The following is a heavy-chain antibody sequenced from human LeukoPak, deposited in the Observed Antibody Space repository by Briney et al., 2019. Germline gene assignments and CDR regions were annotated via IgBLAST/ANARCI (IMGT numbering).Heavy chain of an antibody. D-gene: IGHD1-26*01. CDR1: GFTFSRYW. CDR3: ARFRGSYFDY. Sequence: GGSLRLSCAASGFTFSRYWMSWVPQAPGKGLEWVANIKQDGSEKYYVDSVKGRFTISRDNAKNSLYLQMNSLRAEDTAVYHCARFRGSYFDYWGQGTLVTVSS. J-gene: IGHJ4*02. CDR2: IKQDGSEK. V-gene: IGHV3-7*04.